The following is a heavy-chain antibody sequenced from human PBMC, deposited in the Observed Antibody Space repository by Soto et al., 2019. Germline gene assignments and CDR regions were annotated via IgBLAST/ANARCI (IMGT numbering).Heavy chain of an antibody. J-gene: IGHJ4*02. Sequence: GGSLRLSCAASGFTFSSYAMSWVRQAPGKGLEWVSAISGSGGSTYYADSVKGRFTIARDNSKNTLYLQMNSLRAEDTAVYYCAKVGYYDILTGYPDWGQGTLVTVSP. CDR1: GFTFSSYA. CDR3: AKVGYYDILTGYPD. V-gene: IGHV3-23*01. CDR2: ISGSGGST. D-gene: IGHD3-9*01.